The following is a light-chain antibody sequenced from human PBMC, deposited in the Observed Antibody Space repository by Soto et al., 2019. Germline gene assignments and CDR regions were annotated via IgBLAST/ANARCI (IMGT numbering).Light chain of an antibody. Sequence: DTQMTQSPCDLSASVGGGSSITCRASQTASNYVNWYQQKPGKAPTLLISATSTLQSGVPSRFRGSGSGTDFTLTITSLQPEDFATYYCQQRSNWITFGQGTRLEIK. CDR2: ATS. J-gene: IGKJ5*01. V-gene: IGKV1-39*01. CDR1: QTASNY. CDR3: QQRSNWIT.